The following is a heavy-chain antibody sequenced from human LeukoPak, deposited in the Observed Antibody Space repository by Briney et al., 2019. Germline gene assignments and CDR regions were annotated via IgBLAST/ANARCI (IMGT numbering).Heavy chain of an antibody. CDR1: GGSISSGRYY. V-gene: IGHV4-61*02. CDR2: IYTSGST. D-gene: IGHD3-22*01. CDR3: ARERYYYDSSGENYYYYYMDV. J-gene: IGHJ6*03. Sequence: SQTLSLTCTVSGGSISSGRYYWSWIRQPAGKGLEWIGRIYTSGSTNYNPSLKSRVTISVDTSKNQFSLKLSSVTAADTAVYYCARERYYYDSSGENYYYYYMDVWGKGTTVTVSS.